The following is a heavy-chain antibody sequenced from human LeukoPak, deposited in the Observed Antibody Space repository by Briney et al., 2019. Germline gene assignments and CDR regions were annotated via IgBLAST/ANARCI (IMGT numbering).Heavy chain of an antibody. CDR1: GFTFSTYR. J-gene: IGHJ4*02. V-gene: IGHV3-7*03. CDR2: IKQDGSEK. D-gene: IGHD6-19*01. CDR3: SNGRTSSGTLQHDY. Sequence: GGSLRLSCAASGFTFSTYRMSWVRQAPGKGLEWVANIKQDGSEKHYVDSVKGRFTISRDNAKNSLYLQMNSLRAEDTALYYCSNGRTSSGTLQHDYWGQGTLVTVSS.